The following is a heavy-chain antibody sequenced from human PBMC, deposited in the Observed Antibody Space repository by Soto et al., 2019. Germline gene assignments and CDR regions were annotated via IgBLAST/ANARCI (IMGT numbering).Heavy chain of an antibody. CDR1: GFTFSSYS. Sequence: GGSLRLSCAASGFTFSSYSMNWVRQAPGKGLEWVSYISSSSTIYYADSVKGRFTISRDNAKNSLYLQMNSLRAEDTAVYYCAREVENDYGDYVKDYWGQGTLVTVSS. CDR2: ISSSSTI. V-gene: IGHV3-48*01. J-gene: IGHJ4*02. D-gene: IGHD4-17*01. CDR3: AREVENDYGDYVKDY.